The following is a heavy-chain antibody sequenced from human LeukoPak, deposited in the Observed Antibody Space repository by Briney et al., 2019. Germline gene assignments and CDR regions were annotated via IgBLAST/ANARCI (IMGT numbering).Heavy chain of an antibody. V-gene: IGHV3-53*01. CDR3: ARDSWQDGTDY. Sequence: GGSLRLSCAASGFTVSSNYMSWARQAPGKGLEWVSVIYSGGSTYYADSVKGRFTISRDNSKNTLYLQMNSLRAEDTAVYYCARDSWQDGTDYWGQGTLVTVSS. J-gene: IGHJ4*02. CDR2: IYSGGST. D-gene: IGHD1-1*01. CDR1: GFTVSSNY.